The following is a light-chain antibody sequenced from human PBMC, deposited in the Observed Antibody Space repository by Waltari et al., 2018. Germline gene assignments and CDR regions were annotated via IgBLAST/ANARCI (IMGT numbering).Light chain of an antibody. CDR2: GAS. CDR3: QQYNNWPYT. V-gene: IGKV3-15*01. J-gene: IGKJ2*01. Sequence: EIVMTQSQAILSMSPGERATLSCWANQTILTNLDWYQKKPHQAPRLLFYGASNRATGVPDRFSGSASGADFTLTISSLQSEDFALYYCQQYNNWPYTFGQGTKLEIK. CDR1: QTILTN.